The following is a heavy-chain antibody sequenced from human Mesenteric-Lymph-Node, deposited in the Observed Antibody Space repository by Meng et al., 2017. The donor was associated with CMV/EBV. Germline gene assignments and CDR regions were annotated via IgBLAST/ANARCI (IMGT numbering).Heavy chain of an antibody. J-gene: IGHJ4*02. CDR2: IQYDGNNN. V-gene: IGHV3-33*05. D-gene: IGHD4-17*01. CDR1: GFTFSTYG. CDR3: ARLSGDDYGDYVRRFDS. Sequence: GESLKISCAASGFTFSTYGMHWVRQAPGKGLEWVAFIQYDGNNNYCTDSVKGRFTISRDNSKNTLYLQMNSLRAEDTAVYYCARLSGDDYGDYVRRFDSWGQGALVTVSS.